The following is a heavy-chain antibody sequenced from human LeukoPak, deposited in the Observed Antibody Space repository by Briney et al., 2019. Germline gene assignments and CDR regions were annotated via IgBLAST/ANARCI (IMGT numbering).Heavy chain of an antibody. Sequence: PSETLSLTCNVSGGSMGNIYYWGWIRQPPGKGLEWIGNIFYSGITYYNPSLRSRVTIAIDTSKSQFSLKLSSVTAADTAVCYCARGLTTAPAAYYYYYMDVWGKGTAVTVSS. CDR3: ARGLTTAPAAYYYYYMDV. CDR1: GGSMGNIYY. D-gene: IGHD4-11*01. CDR2: IFYSGIT. V-gene: IGHV4-39*07. J-gene: IGHJ6*03.